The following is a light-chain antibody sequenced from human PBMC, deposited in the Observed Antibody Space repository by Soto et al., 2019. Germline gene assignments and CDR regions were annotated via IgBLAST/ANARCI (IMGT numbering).Light chain of an antibody. CDR2: AAS. CDR1: QSVGFF. Sequence: DIQMTHSPSSLSASVRDRVTITCRASQSVGFFLNWYQQKPGKAPKLLIFAASSLQSGVPSRFSGSGSGTDFTLTISSLQPEDFATYYCQQSYSTPFTFGPGTKVDIK. CDR3: QQSYSTPFT. J-gene: IGKJ3*01. V-gene: IGKV1-39*01.